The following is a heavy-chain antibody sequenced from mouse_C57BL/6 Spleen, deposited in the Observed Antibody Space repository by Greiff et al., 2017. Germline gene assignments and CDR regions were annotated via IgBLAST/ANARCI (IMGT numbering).Heavy chain of an antibody. Sequence: QVQLQQSGAELARPGASVKLSCKASGYTFTSYGISWVKQRTGQGLEWIGEIYPRSGNTYYNEKFKGKATLTADKSSSTAYMELRSLTSEDSAVYFCARDGETTFWFAYWGQGTLVTVSA. CDR3: ARDGETTFWFAY. CDR2: IYPRSGNT. V-gene: IGHV1-81*01. D-gene: IGHD2-1*01. CDR1: GYTFTSYG. J-gene: IGHJ3*01.